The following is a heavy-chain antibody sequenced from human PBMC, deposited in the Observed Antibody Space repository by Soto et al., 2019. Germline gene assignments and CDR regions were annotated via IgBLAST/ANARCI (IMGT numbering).Heavy chain of an antibody. CDR3: AREKSNYDFWSGPPGRYYYGMDV. J-gene: IGHJ6*02. V-gene: IGHV1-18*01. CDR1: GYTFTSYG. D-gene: IGHD3-3*01. CDR2: ISAYNGNT. Sequence: ASVKVSCKASGYTFTSYGISWVRQAPGQGLEWMGWISAYNGNTNYAQKLQGRVTMTTDTSTSTAYMELRSLRSDDTAVYYCAREKSNYDFWSGPPGRYYYGMDVRRQRPTVTVS.